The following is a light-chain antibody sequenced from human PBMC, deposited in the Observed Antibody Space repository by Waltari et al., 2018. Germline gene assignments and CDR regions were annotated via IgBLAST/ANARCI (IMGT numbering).Light chain of an antibody. V-gene: IGKV1-5*03. CDR2: KAS. CDR1: QSIMNW. Sequence: DIQMTQSPSTLSASVGDRVTITCRASQSIMNWLAWYQPKPGNAPKLLIYKASTLESGVPSRFSGSGSGTEFTLTISSLQPDDFATYYCQQYNSYSLLTFGGGTKVEIK. J-gene: IGKJ4*01. CDR3: QQYNSYSLLT.